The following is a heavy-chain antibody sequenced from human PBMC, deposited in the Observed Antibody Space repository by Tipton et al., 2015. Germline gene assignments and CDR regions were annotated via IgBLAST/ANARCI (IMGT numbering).Heavy chain of an antibody. V-gene: IGHV1-46*01. J-gene: IGHJ3*02. CDR1: GYTFTGYY. CDR3: ARDLVSVAGTGDAFDI. Sequence: QSGAEVKKPGASVKVSCKASGYTFTGYYIHWVRQAPGQGLEWMGMINPSDGSTAYARKFQGRVTMSSDTSTSTVYMELSSLTSVDTAVYFCARDLVSVAGTGDAFDIWGQGTMVTVSS. D-gene: IGHD6-19*01. CDR2: INPSDGST.